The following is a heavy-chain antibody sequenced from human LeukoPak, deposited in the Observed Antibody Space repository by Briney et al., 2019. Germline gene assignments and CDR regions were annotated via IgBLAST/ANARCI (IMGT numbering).Heavy chain of an antibody. J-gene: IGHJ4*02. D-gene: IGHD1-20*01. CDR1: GYSISRGYY. CDR3: ARAGWIITSGIDY. CDR2: IYHIGST. Sequence: SETLSLTRGVSGYSISRGYYWAWIRQPPGKGLEWIGTIYHIGSTYYNPSLESRVTISVDTSKNEFSLNLNSVTAADTAVYYCARAGWIITSGIDYWGQGDLVTVSS. V-gene: IGHV4-38-2*01.